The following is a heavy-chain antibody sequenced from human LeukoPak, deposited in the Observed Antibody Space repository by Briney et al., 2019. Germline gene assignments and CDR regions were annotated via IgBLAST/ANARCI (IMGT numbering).Heavy chain of an antibody. J-gene: IGHJ4*02. D-gene: IGHD5-18*01. CDR2: IYYSAST. CDR3: ARGSRGYSYG. V-gene: IGHV4-61*01. CDR1: GDSVSSGSYY. Sequence: SETLSLTCTVSGDSVSSGSYYRSWIRQPPGKGLEWIGYIYYSASTNYNPSLKSRVTISVDTSNNQFSLKLSSVTAADTAVYYCARGSRGYSYGWGQGTLVTVSS.